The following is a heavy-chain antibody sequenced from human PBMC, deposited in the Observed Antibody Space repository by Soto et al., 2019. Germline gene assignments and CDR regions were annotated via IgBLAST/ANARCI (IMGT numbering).Heavy chain of an antibody. CDR3: ARKELMYSSPKSYWYFYL. Sequence: SVKVSCKASGGTFSSYAISWVRQAPGQGLEWMGGIIPIFGTANYAQKFQGRVTITADKSTSTAYMELSSLRSEDTAVYYCARKELMYSSPKSYWYFYLWARGTLVXV. D-gene: IGHD6-13*01. CDR2: IIPIFGTA. V-gene: IGHV1-69*06. J-gene: IGHJ2*01. CDR1: GGTFSSYA.